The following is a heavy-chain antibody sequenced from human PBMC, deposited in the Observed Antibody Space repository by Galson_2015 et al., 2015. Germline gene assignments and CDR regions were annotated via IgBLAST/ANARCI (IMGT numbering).Heavy chain of an antibody. V-gene: IGHV3-48*03. CDR1: GFSFSDYE. Sequence: SLRLSCAASGFSFSDYEMNWVRQAPGKGLEWLSYIRSSGYTKYYADSVKGRFTISRDNAKNSLYLQMNSLRAEDTAVYYCASEGSEYSSHHAYWGQGTLVTVSS. D-gene: IGHD6-6*01. CDR2: IRSSGYTK. CDR3: ASEGSEYSSHHAY. J-gene: IGHJ4*02.